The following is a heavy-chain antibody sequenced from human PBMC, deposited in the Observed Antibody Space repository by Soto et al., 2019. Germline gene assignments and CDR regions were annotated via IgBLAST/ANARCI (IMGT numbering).Heavy chain of an antibody. CDR3: AIGASLAVAATQGFDI. J-gene: IGHJ3*02. Sequence: GGSLRLSCAASGFTFDDYAMHWVRQAPGKGLEWVSGISWNSGSIGYADSVKGRFTISRDNAKNSLYLQMNSLRAEDTALYYSAIGASLAVAATQGFDIWGQGTMVTVSS. CDR1: GFTFDDYA. CDR2: ISWNSGSI. V-gene: IGHV3-9*01. D-gene: IGHD2-15*01.